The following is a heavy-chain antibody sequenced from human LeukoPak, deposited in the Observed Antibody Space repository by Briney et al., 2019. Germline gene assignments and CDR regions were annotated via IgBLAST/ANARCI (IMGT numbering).Heavy chain of an antibody. CDR1: GYTFTSYY. Sequence: GASVKVSCKASGYTFTSYYMHWVRQAPGQGLEWMGVINPSGGSTSYAQKFQGRVTMTRDTSTSKVYMELSSLRAEDTAVYYCAREGMEYQLDYWGQGTLVTVSS. CDR2: INPSGGST. D-gene: IGHD2-2*01. CDR3: AREGMEYQLDY. J-gene: IGHJ4*02. V-gene: IGHV1-46*01.